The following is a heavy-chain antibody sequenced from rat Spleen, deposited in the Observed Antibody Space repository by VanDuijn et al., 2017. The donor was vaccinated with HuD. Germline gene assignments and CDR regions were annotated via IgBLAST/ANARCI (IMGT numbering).Heavy chain of an antibody. CDR2: ISSDGGRN. Sequence: EVQLVESDGGLVQPGRSLKLSCAASGFTFSDYYMAWVRQAPTKGLEWVATISSDGGRNFYRDSVKGRFTISRDNAKSSLYLQMDSLRSGDTATYYCSWDYKNRFPCWGQGTLVTVSS. CDR3: SWDYKNRFPC. CDR1: GFTFSDYY. V-gene: IGHV5-20*01. D-gene: IGHD1-1*01. J-gene: IGHJ3*01.